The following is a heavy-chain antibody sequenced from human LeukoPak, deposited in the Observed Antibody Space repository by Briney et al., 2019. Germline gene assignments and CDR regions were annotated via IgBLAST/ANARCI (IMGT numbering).Heavy chain of an antibody. CDR2: ISSGSTPI. CDR1: GFTFSTYS. Sequence: GGSLRVSCAASGFTFSTYSMNWVRQAPGKGLEWVSYISSGSTPIYYADSVKGRFTISRDNAKNSLYLQMSSLRDEDTAVYYCARALRGVGASYYYGMDVWGQGTTVTVSS. CDR3: ARALRGVGASYYYGMDV. V-gene: IGHV3-48*02. D-gene: IGHD1-26*01. J-gene: IGHJ6*02.